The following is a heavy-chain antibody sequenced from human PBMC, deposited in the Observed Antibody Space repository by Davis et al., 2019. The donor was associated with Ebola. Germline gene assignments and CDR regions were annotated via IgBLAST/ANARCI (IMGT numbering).Heavy chain of an antibody. J-gene: IGHJ6*02. CDR2: IDPSAGDT. V-gene: IGHV1-46*01. CDR3: ARAPSDYYGMDV. CDR1: GYIFTSYY. Sequence: AASVKVSCKASGYIFTSYYIHWVRQAPGQGLEWMAIIDPSAGDTRYAQKFQGALTVTRDTSPSTVYMDLTSLKSEDTGLYYCARAPSDYYGMDVWGQGTTVTVSS.